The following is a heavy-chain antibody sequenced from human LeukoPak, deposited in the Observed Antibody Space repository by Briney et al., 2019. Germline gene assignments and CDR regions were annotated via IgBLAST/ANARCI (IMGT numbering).Heavy chain of an antibody. V-gene: IGHV4-4*08. CDR2: IYSGGST. J-gene: IGHJ4*02. Sequence: PSETLSLTCTVSGGSLSDYYWTWVRQPPGKGLEWIGYIYSGGSTNYNPSLKSRVTISVDTSKNQFSLKLSSVTAADTAVYYCARYEAVAGVFDYWGQGTLVTVSS. D-gene: IGHD6-19*01. CDR1: GGSLSDYY. CDR3: ARYEAVAGVFDY.